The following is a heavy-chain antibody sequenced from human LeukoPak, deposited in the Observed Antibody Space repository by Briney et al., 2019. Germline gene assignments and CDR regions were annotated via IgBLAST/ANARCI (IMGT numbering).Heavy chain of an antibody. J-gene: IGHJ4*02. CDR1: GYTFTGYY. CDR2: IIPIFGTA. Sequence: SVKVSCKASGYTFTGYYMHWVRQAPGQGLEWMGGIIPIFGTANYAQKFQGRVTITADESTSTAYIELSSLRSEDTAVYYCASTSSGWYYFDYWGQGTLVTVSS. D-gene: IGHD6-19*01. CDR3: ASTSSGWYYFDY. V-gene: IGHV1-69*13.